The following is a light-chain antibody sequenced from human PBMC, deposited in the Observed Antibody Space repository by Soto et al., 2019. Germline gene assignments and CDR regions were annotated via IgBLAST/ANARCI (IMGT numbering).Light chain of an antibody. CDR3: QTWGTGYVV. CDR1: SGHSSYD. Sequence: QSVLTQSPSASASLGASVKLTCTLSSGHSSYDIAWHQQQPDKGPRFLMTVNSGGSHNKGDGIPDRFSGSSSGAERYLTISSRQSEDEADYYCQTWGTGYVVFGGGTKVTVL. V-gene: IGLV4-69*01. CDR2: VNSGGSH. J-gene: IGLJ2*01.